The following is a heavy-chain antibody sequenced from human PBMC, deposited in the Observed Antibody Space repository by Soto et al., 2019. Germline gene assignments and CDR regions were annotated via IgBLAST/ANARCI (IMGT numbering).Heavy chain of an antibody. CDR1: GFSVTDIY. CDR2: IYNEFT. D-gene: IGHD2-15*01. J-gene: IGHJ3*02. Sequence: EVQLVESGGGLVQPGGSLRLSCVASGFSVTDIYMNWVRQAPGKGLEWVSVIYNEFTGYADSVRGRFSISTDSSKNALYLQMNSLRAEDSAVYYCVREPRYCSGGSCSIMGDAFDIWGQGTKVTVSS. V-gene: IGHV3-66*01. CDR3: VREPRYCSGGSCSIMGDAFDI.